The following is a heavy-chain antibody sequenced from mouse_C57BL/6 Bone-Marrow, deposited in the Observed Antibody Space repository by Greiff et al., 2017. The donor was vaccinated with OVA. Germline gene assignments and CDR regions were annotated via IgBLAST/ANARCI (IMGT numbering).Heavy chain of an antibody. J-gene: IGHJ2*01. V-gene: IGHV1-64*01. CDR3: AREGYYGSSSYFDY. CDR2: IHPNSGST. Sequence: QVQLQQPGAELVKPGASVKLSCKASGYTFTSYWMHWVKQRPGQGLEWIGMIHPNSGSTNYNEPFKSQATLTVDKSSSTAYMQLSSLTSEDSAVYYCAREGYYGSSSYFDYWGQGTTLTVSS. CDR1: GYTFTSYW. D-gene: IGHD1-1*01.